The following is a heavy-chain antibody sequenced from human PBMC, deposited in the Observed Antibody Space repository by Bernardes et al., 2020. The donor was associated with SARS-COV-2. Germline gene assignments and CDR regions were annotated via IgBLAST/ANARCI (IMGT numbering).Heavy chain of an antibody. CDR2: ISYDGSNK. CDR3: ARDTLEQWLDSGNWFDP. Sequence: GGSLRLSCAASGFTFSSYAMHWVRQAPGTGLAWVAVISYDGSNKYYADSVKGRFTISRDNSKNTLYLQMNSLRAEDTAVYYCARDTLEQWLDSGNWFDPWGQGTLVTVSS. V-gene: IGHV3-30-3*01. CDR1: GFTFSSYA. D-gene: IGHD6-19*01. J-gene: IGHJ5*02.